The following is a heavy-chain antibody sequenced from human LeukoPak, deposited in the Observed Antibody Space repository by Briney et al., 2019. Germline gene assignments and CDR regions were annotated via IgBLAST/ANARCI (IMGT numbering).Heavy chain of an antibody. CDR1: GYTFTDHH. D-gene: IGHD2-15*01. CDR2: MNPNSGGT. Sequence: WASVKVSCKASGYTFTDHHIHLVRQAPGQGLEWMGWMNPNSGGTNYAQKFQGRVTMTRDTSISTAYMELSRLRSDDTAVYYCARDRPALDCSGGSCYSDAFDIWGQGTMVTVSS. V-gene: IGHV1-2*02. J-gene: IGHJ3*02. CDR3: ARDRPALDCSGGSCYSDAFDI.